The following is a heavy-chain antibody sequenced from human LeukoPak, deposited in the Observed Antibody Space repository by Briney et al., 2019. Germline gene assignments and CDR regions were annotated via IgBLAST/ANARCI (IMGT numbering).Heavy chain of an antibody. CDR1: GFTFSSYT. CDR2: ISSSSNTM. V-gene: IGHV3-48*02. CDR3: AREFSSSPRHFDY. Sequence: PGGSLRLSCAASGFTFSSYTMNWVRQAPGKGLEWVSYISSSSNTMYYADSVKSRFTISRDNAKNSLYLQMNSLTDEDTAVYYCAREFSSSPRHFDYWGQGTLVTVSS. D-gene: IGHD6-6*01. J-gene: IGHJ4*02.